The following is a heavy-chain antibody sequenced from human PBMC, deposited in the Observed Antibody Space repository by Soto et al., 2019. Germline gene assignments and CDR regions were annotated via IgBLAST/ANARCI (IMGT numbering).Heavy chain of an antibody. CDR1: GLPFGDNW. CDR2: ISNDGSDT. J-gene: IGHJ4*01. Sequence: GGSLRLSCAASGLPFGDNWMHWVRQAPGKGLVWVSRISNDGSDTTYADSVRGRFTVSRDNAKNTLYLQMNSLRAEDTAVYYCSRDSYSSATHWGHGTLVTVSS. CDR3: SRDSYSSATH. V-gene: IGHV3-74*01. D-gene: IGHD4-4*01.